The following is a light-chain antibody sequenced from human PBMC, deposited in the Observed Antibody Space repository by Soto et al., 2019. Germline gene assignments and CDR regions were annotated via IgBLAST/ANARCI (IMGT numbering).Light chain of an antibody. CDR1: QSFSSSY. V-gene: IGKV3-20*01. CDR2: ETS. J-gene: IGKJ1*01. CDR3: QQYGTSTRT. Sequence: EIVMTQSPATLSVSPGERATLSCRASQSFSSSYLAWYQKKPGQAPRLLIYETSSRATGIPDRFSGSGSQSDFNLTISRLETEDFAVYDCQQYGTSTRTFGQGTKVDIK.